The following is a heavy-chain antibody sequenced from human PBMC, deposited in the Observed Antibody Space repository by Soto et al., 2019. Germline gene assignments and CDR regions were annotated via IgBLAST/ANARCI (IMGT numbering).Heavy chain of an antibody. D-gene: IGHD6-13*01. J-gene: IGHJ1*01. CDR1: GFTFSSYA. CDR3: AKPIWDIAAAGTPYFQH. V-gene: IGHV3-23*01. Sequence: GGSLRFSCAASGFTFSSYAMSWVRQAPGKGLEWVSAISGSGGSTYYADSVKGRFTISRDNSKNTLYLQMNSLRAEDTAVYYCAKPIWDIAAAGTPYFQHWGQGTLVTVSS. CDR2: ISGSGGST.